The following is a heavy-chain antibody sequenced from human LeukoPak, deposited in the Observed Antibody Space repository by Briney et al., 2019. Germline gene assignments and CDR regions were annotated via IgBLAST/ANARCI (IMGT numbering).Heavy chain of an antibody. CDR3: ARKGSRDDYGDWYFDL. CDR1: GGSFSGYY. V-gene: IGHV4-34*01. J-gene: IGHJ2*01. CDR2: INHSGST. D-gene: IGHD4-17*01. Sequence: SETLSLTCAVYGGSFSGYYWSWIRKPPGKGLEWIGEINHSGSTNYNPSLKSRVTISVDTSKNQFSLKLSSVTAADTAVYYCARKGSRDDYGDWYFDLWGRGTLVTVSS.